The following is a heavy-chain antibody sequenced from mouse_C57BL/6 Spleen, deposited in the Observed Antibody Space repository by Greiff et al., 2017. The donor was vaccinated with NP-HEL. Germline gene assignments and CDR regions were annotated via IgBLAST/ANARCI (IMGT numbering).Heavy chain of an antibody. CDR3: ARDWFAY. Sequence: VQLKESGPGLVKPSPSLSLTCSVTGYSITSGYYWNWIRQFPGNKLEWMGYISYAGSNHYNPSLKNRISLTRDTSKNQFFLKLNSVTTEDTATYYCARDWFAYWGQGTLVTVSA. J-gene: IGHJ3*01. CDR2: ISYAGSN. CDR1: GYSITSGYY. V-gene: IGHV3-6*01.